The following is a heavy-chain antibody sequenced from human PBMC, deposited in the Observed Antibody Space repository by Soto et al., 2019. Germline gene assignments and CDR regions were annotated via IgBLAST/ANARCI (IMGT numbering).Heavy chain of an antibody. V-gene: IGHV3-7*01. CDR3: ARDIAARTADY. CDR1: GFTFSSYW. CDR2: IKQDGSEK. J-gene: IGHJ4*02. D-gene: IGHD6-6*01. Sequence: EVQLVESGGGLVQPGGSLRLSCAASGFTFSSYWLSWVRQAPGKGLEWVANIKQDGSEKYYVDSVKGRFTISRDNAKNSLSLQKNSLRAEDTAVYDCARDIAARTADYWGRGTLVTLAS.